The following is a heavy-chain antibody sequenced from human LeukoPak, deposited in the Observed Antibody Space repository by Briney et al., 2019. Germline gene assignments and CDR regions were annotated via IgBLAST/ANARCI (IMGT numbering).Heavy chain of an antibody. CDR2: IYYSGST. CDR3: AREAIAVAGTAFDY. V-gene: IGHV4-30-4*01. CDR1: GGSISSGDYY. D-gene: IGHD6-19*01. Sequence: ASETPSLTCTVSGGSISSGDYYWSWIRQPPGKGLEWIGYIYYSGSTYYNPSLKSRVTISVDTSKNQFSLKLSSVTAADTAVYYCAREAIAVAGTAFDYWGQGTLVTVSS. J-gene: IGHJ4*02.